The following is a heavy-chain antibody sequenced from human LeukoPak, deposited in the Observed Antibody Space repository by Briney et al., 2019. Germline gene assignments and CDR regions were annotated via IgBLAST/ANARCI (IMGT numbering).Heavy chain of an antibody. Sequence: SETLSHTCTVSGGSISSYYWSWIRQPPGKGLEWIGYIYYSGSTNYNPSLKSRVTISVDTSKNQFSLKLSSVTAADTAVYYCARAPAAAHSSDYWGQGTLVTVSS. D-gene: IGHD6-25*01. CDR3: ARAPAAAHSSDY. CDR1: GGSISSYY. J-gene: IGHJ4*02. V-gene: IGHV4-59*01. CDR2: IYYSGST.